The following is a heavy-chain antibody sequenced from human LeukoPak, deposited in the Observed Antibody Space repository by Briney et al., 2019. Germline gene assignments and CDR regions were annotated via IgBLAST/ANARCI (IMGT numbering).Heavy chain of an antibody. Sequence: SETLSLTCIVSGGSISSSSYYWGWIRQPPGKGLEWIGSIYYSGSTYYNPSLKSRVTISVDTSKNQFSLKLSSVTAADTAVYYCASAAAGLGVDYWGQGTLVTVSS. CDR2: IYYSGST. J-gene: IGHJ4*02. CDR1: GGSISSSSYY. D-gene: IGHD6-13*01. V-gene: IGHV4-39*07. CDR3: ASAAAGLGVDY.